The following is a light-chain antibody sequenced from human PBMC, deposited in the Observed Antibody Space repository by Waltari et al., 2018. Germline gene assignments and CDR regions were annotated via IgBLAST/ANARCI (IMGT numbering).Light chain of an antibody. V-gene: IGLV2-14*01. J-gene: IGLJ1*01. CDR3: ASYIGRNIRV. CDR1: SSDIGAYDL. Sequence: QSALTQPASVFGSPGQSITITCSGSSSDIGAYDLVSWYQQHPGKAPILMTYDVSKRPSGFSDRFSGSKSGNTASLTISGLQAEDEADYYCASYIGRNIRVFGTGTMVTVL. CDR2: DVS.